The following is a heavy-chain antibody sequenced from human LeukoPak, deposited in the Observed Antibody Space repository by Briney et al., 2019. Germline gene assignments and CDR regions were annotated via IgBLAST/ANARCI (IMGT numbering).Heavy chain of an antibody. CDR2: IFYSGST. D-gene: IGHD3-10*01. Sequence: SETLSLTCTVSGGSISSYYWSWIRQPPGKGLEWIGYIFYSGSTNYNPSLKSRVTISVDTSKNQFSLKLSSVTAADTAVYYCARDGYYYGHFDYWGQGTLVTVSS. V-gene: IGHV4-59*12. J-gene: IGHJ4*02. CDR1: GGSISSYY. CDR3: ARDGYYYGHFDY.